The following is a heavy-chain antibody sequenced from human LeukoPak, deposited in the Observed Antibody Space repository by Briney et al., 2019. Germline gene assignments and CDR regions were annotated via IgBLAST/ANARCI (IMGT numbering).Heavy chain of an antibody. D-gene: IGHD5-12*01. CDR2: IYYSGST. J-gene: IGHJ6*03. V-gene: IGHV4-59*01. CDR1: GSSISSYY. Sequence: SETLSLTCTVSGSSISSYYWSWIRQPPGKGLEWIGYIYYSGSTHYNPSLKSRVTISVDTSKNQVSLKLRSVTAADTAVYYCARTTEGYAGGPGYSYYYYMDVWGKGTTVTISS. CDR3: ARTTEGYAGGPGYSYYYYMDV.